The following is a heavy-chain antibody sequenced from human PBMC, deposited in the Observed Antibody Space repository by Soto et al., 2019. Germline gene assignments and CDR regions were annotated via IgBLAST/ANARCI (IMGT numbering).Heavy chain of an antibody. V-gene: IGHV1-69*13. CDR3: ARDRVSRPYFVY. CDR1: GGTFSSYA. J-gene: IGHJ4*02. CDR2: IIPIFGTA. Sequence: GASVKVSCKASGGTFSSYAISWVRRAPGQGLEWMGGIIPIFGTANYAQKFQGRVTITADESTSTAYMELSSLRSEDTAVYYCARDRVSRPYFVYWGQGTLVTVSS. D-gene: IGHD6-13*01.